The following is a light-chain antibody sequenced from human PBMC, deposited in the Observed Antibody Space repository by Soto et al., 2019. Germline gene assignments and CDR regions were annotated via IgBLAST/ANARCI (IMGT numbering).Light chain of an antibody. V-gene: IGKV3-20*01. CDR2: GAS. CDR3: QQYDSTPQT. CDR1: QSVNSNY. Sequence: EIVLTQSPGTLSLSPGERATLSCRASQSVNSNYLAWYQRKPGQAPRLLIYGASNRATDIPYRFSASGSGTDFTLPITRLEAEDFAVYYCQQYDSTPQTFGQGTKVEVK. J-gene: IGKJ1*01.